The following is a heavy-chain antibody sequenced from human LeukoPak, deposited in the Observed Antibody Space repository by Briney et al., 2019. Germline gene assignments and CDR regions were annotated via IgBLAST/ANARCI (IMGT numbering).Heavy chain of an antibody. V-gene: IGHV3-48*03. CDR3: ARGGYYDSSGYYYVGYFHH. J-gene: IGHJ1*01. Sequence: GGSLRLSCAASGFTFSSYEMNWVRQAPWKGLEWVSYISFSGSTIYYADSVKGRFTISRDNAKNSLYVQMNSLRAEDTAVYYCARGGYYDSSGYYYVGYFHHWGQGTLVTVSS. CDR2: ISFSGSTI. D-gene: IGHD3-22*01. CDR1: GFTFSSYE.